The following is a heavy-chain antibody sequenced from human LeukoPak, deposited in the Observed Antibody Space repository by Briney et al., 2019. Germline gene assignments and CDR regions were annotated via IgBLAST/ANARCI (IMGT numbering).Heavy chain of an antibody. Sequence: GGSLRLSCAASGFTFSSYGMHWVRQAPGKGLEWVAVISYDGSNKYYADSVKGRFTISRDNSKNTLYLQMNSLRAEDTAVYYCAKGRLRGSTTYTRFDYWGQGTLVTVSS. J-gene: IGHJ4*02. V-gene: IGHV3-30*18. CDR1: GFTFSSYG. D-gene: IGHD2-2*01. CDR2: ISYDGSNK. CDR3: AKGRLRGSTTYTRFDY.